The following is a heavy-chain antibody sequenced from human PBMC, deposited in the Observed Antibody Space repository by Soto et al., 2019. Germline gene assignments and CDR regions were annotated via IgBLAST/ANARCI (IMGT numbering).Heavy chain of an antibody. CDR1: GGSXXXXXXX. J-gene: IGHJ2*01. Sequence: QVQLQESGPGLVKPSQTLSLTCTVSGGSXXXXXXXXSWIRQXXXKGLEWIGYIHESGSMYYKASLKSXXXXXXXXXXXXXXXXXXXXXXXXXXXXXXXXXXXTWFFDLWGRGTLVTVSS. CDR3: XXXXXTWFFDL. V-gene: IGHV4-31*01. CDR2: IHESGSM.